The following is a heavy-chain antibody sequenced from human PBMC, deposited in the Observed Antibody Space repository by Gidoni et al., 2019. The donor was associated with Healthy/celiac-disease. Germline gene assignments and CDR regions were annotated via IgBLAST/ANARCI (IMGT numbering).Heavy chain of an antibody. CDR3: TRGGYCSGGSCSLPDY. CDR2: IRSKAYGGTT. D-gene: IGHD2-15*01. Sequence: EVQLVESGGGLVQPGRSLRLSCTASGFTFGDYAMSWFRQAPGKGLEWVGFIRSKAYGGTTEYAASVKGRFTISRDDSKSIAYLQMNSLKTEDTAVYYCTRGGYCSGGSCSLPDYWGQGTLVTVSS. V-gene: IGHV3-49*03. J-gene: IGHJ4*02. CDR1: GFTFGDYA.